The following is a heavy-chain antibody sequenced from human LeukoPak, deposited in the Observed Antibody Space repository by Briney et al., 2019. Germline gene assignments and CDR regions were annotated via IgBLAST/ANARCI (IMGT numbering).Heavy chain of an antibody. V-gene: IGHV1-2*02. CDR2: INPNSGGT. D-gene: IGHD6-19*01. Sequence: GASVKVSCKASGYTFTSYYLHWVRQAPGQGLERMGWINPNSGGTNYAQKFQGRVTMTRDTPISTAYMELSRLKSDDTAVYYCARGQLEIDSSGTFDYWGQGTLVTVS. CDR1: GYTFTSYY. CDR3: ARGQLEIDSSGTFDY. J-gene: IGHJ4*02.